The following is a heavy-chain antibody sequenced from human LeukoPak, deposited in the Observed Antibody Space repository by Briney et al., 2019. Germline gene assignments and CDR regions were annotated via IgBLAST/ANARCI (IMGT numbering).Heavy chain of an antibody. J-gene: IGHJ6*03. D-gene: IGHD5-18*01. CDR3: ARNEANTAMVEAYYYYYMDV. Sequence: ASVKVSCKASEYTFTGYYMHWVRQAPGQGLEWMGWINPNSGGTNYAQKFQGRVTMTRDTSISTAYMELSRLRSDDTAVYYCARNEANTAMVEAYYYYYMDVWGKGTTVTVSS. V-gene: IGHV1-2*02. CDR1: EYTFTGYY. CDR2: INPNSGGT.